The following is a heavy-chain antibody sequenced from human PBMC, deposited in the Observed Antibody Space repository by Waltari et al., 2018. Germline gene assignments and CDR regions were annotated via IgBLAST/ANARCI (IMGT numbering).Heavy chain of an antibody. Sequence: EVQLVESGGGLVQPGGSLRLSCAASGFTFSSYSMNWVRQAPGKGLEWVSYISSSSSTIYYADSVKGRFTISRDNAKNSLYLQMNSLRAEDTAVYYCAKGIPLVVVAATPFDYWGQGTLVTVSS. CDR1: GFTFSSYS. D-gene: IGHD2-15*01. J-gene: IGHJ4*02. V-gene: IGHV3-48*01. CDR3: AKGIPLVVVAATPFDY. CDR2: ISSSSSTI.